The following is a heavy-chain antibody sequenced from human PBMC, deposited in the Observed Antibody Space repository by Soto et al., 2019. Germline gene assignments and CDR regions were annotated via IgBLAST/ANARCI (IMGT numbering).Heavy chain of an antibody. CDR3: ARGLAAVPRAFDY. Sequence: PSETLSLTCTVSGGSISSYFYIWVRQPPGKGLEWIGSVYYTGTTDYNPSLKSRVTISVDTSKTQFSLNLRSVTAADTAVYYCARGLAAVPRAFDYWGRGTLVT. V-gene: IGHV4-59*01. J-gene: IGHJ4*02. CDR2: VYYTGTT. CDR1: GGSISSYF. D-gene: IGHD6-13*01.